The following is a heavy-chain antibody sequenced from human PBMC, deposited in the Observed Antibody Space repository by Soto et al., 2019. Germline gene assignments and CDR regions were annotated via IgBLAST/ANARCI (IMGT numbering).Heavy chain of an antibody. Sequence: ASVKVSCKASGYTFTGYYMHWVRQAPGRGLAWMGWINPNSGGTNYAQKFQGWVTMTRDTSISTAYMELSRLRSDDTAVYYCARDAYYYYVWRSYDSHYAFAIWGQGTMVTVSS. V-gene: IGHV1-2*04. CDR1: GYTFTGYY. D-gene: IGHD3-16*01. CDR2: INPNSGGT. CDR3: ARDAYYYYVWRSYDSHYAFAI. J-gene: IGHJ3*02.